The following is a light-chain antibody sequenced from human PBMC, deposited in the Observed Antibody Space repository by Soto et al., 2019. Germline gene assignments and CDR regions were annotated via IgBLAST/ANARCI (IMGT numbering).Light chain of an antibody. CDR1: SSDVGGYNY. CDR2: EVS. Sequence: SALTQPPSASGPPGQSVTISCTGTSSDVGGYNYVSWYQQHPGKAPKLMIYEVSKRPSGVPDRFSGSKSGNTASLTVSGLQAEDEADYYCSSYAGSNHNWVFGGGTKLTVL. CDR3: SSYAGSNHNWV. J-gene: IGLJ3*02. V-gene: IGLV2-8*01.